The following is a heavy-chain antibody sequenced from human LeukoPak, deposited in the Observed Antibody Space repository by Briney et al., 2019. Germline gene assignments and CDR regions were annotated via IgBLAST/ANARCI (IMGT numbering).Heavy chain of an antibody. V-gene: IGHV1-69*04. CDR3: ASGGLGEFYYFDY. CDR1: GGTFSSYA. J-gene: IGHJ4*02. Sequence: SVKVSCKASGGTFSSYAISWVRQAPGQGLEWMGRIIPILGIANYAQKFQGRVTITADKSTSTAYMELSSLRSEDTAVYYCASGGLGEFYYFDYWGQGTLVTVSS. CDR2: IIPILGIA. D-gene: IGHD3-10*01.